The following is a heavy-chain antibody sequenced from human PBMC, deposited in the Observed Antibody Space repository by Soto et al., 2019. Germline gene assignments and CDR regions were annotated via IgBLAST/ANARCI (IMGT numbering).Heavy chain of an antibody. CDR3: ARDRGRGVAPLDV. D-gene: IGHD2-2*01. J-gene: IGHJ6*02. Sequence: SETLSLTCTVSGGSISSGDYYWSWIRQPPGKGLEWIGYIYYSGSTYYNPSLKSRVTISVDTSKNQFSLKLSSVTAADTAVYYCARDRGRGVAPLDVWGQGTTVTVSS. CDR1: GGSISSGDYY. V-gene: IGHV4-30-4*01. CDR2: IYYSGST.